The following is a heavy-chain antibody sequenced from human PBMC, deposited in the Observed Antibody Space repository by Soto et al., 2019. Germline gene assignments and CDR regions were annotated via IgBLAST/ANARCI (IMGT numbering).Heavy chain of an antibody. CDR2: INPSNGST. CDR3: ASPQEGGRHFDAFDI. CDR1: GYTFTNYP. D-gene: IGHD1-26*01. J-gene: IGHJ3*02. V-gene: IGHV1-3*01. Sequence: GASVKVSCKASGYTFTNYPMHWVRQAPGQRLEWLGRINPSNGSTNYAQKFQGRVTITRDTSTSTVYMELSSLRSEDTAVYYCASPQEGGRHFDAFDIWGQGTMVTVSS.